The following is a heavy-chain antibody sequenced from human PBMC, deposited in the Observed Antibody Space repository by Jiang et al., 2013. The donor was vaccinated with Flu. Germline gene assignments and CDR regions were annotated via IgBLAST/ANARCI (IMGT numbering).Heavy chain of an antibody. CDR3: ARVRGSGSYYNWRGLDDY. Sequence: LLKPSETLSLTCTVSGGSISDNNYYWGWICQPPGKGLEWIGSIHYTGSTYFNPSLKSRVTISMDTSKNQFSLKVSSVTAADTAVYYCARVRGSGSYYNWRGLDDYWGQGTLVTVSS. J-gene: IGHJ4*02. V-gene: IGHV4-39*01. D-gene: IGHD3-10*01. CDR1: GGSISDNNYY. CDR2: IHYTGST.